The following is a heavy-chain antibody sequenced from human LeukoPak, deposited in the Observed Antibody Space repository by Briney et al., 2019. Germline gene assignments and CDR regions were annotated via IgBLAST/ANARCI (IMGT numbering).Heavy chain of an antibody. CDR3: ARGRLLAYSDSKVRLDY. CDR1: GDSISRSNYY. Sequence: SQTLSLTCSVSGDSISRSNYYWSWIRQHPGKGLEWIGYINYSGSTYYNPSLTSRVSISVDTSKNQFSLKLSSVTAADTAVYYCARGRLLAYSDSKVRLDYWGQGTLVTVSS. V-gene: IGHV4-31*03. D-gene: IGHD2-15*01. J-gene: IGHJ4*02. CDR2: INYSGST.